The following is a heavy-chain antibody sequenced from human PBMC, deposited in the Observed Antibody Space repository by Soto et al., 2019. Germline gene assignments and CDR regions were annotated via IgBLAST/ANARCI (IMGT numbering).Heavy chain of an antibody. V-gene: IGHV1-2*02. CDR1: GYTFSDYY. J-gene: IGHJ4*02. CDR2: INPNSGGT. Sequence: ASVKVSCKASGYTFSDYYIHWVRQAPGQGLEWMGWINPNSGGTKYAPKFQGGVTMTRDTSITTAYMELSRLRSGDKAVYYCAREPANAKPEGVDSWGQGTLVTVSS. D-gene: IGHD3-16*01. CDR3: AREPANAKPEGVDS.